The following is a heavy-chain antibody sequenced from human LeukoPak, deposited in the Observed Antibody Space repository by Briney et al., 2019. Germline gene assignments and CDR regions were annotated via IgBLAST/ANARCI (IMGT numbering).Heavy chain of an antibody. V-gene: IGHV4-38-2*02. CDR3: ASWKAAAGHYYFDY. D-gene: IGHD6-13*01. CDR1: GYSISSGYY. Sequence: SETLSLTCTVSGYSISSGYYWGWIRQPPGKGLEWIGSINHSGSTNYNPSLKSRVTISVDTSKNQFSLKLSSVTAADTAVYYCASWKAAAGHYYFDYWGQGTLVTVSS. J-gene: IGHJ4*02. CDR2: INHSGST.